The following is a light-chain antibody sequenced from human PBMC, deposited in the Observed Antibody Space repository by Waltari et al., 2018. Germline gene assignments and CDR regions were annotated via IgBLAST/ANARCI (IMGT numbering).Light chain of an antibody. CDR2: SAS. V-gene: IGKV3-15*01. J-gene: IGKJ1*01. CDR3: QQYYGTSWT. Sequence: EIVVTQSPATLSVSPGERATLYCRASQSMGDNLAWYQQKPGQAPKLLIFSASARLPGIPDRFSGSGSGTDFTLTISRLQAEDVAVYYCQQYYGTSWTFGQGTKVEIK. CDR1: QSMGDN.